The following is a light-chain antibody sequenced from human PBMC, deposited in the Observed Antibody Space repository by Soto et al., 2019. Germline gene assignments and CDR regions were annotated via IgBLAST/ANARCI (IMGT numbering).Light chain of an antibody. CDR2: SNN. CDR1: SSNIGSNT. V-gene: IGLV1-44*01. CDR3: AAWDDSLNAYVG. J-gene: IGLJ2*01. Sequence: QSVLTQPPSASGTPGQRVTISFSGSSSNIGSNTVNWYQQLPGTAPKLLIYSNNQRPSGVPDRFSGSKSGTSASLDISGLQSEDEADYYCAAWDDSLNAYVGFGGGTKLPVL.